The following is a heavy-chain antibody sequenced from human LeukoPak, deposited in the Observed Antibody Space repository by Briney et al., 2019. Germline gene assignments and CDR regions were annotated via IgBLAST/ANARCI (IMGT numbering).Heavy chain of an antibody. J-gene: IGHJ4*02. CDR1: GFTVSSNY. D-gene: IGHD3-22*01. CDR2: ISSGGST. Sequence: GGSLRLSCAASGFTVSSNYMSWVRQAPGKGLEWVSVISSGGSTYYADSVKGRFTISRDNSKNTLYLQMNSLRAEDTAVYYCASSYYYDSSGYLSYFDYWGQGTLVTVSS. CDR3: ASSYYYDSSGYLSYFDY. V-gene: IGHV3-53*01.